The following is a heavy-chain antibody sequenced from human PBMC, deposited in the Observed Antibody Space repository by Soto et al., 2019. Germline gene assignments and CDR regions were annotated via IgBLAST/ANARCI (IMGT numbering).Heavy chain of an antibody. V-gene: IGHV3-33*01. Sequence: QVQLVESGGGVVQPGRSLRLSCAASGYVFNHYGLHWVRQAPGKGLEWLTLTSYDGSNKQYADSVKGRFTISRDDSKNTVYLQMNSLRVDDTAVYYCARWGGSRSSRYYIGQWGQGTRVTVSS. CDR3: ARWGGSRSSRYYIGQ. CDR1: GYVFNHYG. J-gene: IGHJ4*02. CDR2: TSYDGSNK. D-gene: IGHD3-10*01.